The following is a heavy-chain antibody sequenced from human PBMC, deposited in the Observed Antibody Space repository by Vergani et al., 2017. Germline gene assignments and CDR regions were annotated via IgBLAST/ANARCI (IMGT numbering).Heavy chain of an antibody. CDR3: AREQWLPIDYFDY. Sequence: QVQLVQSGPERKSPGASVMVSCKASGYDFSSYGINWVRQAPGQGLEWMGWISAYNVNTNYAQKLQGRVTMTTDTSTSTAYMELRSLRSDDTAVYYCAREQWLPIDYFDYWGQGTLVTVSS. D-gene: IGHD6-19*01. CDR1: GYDFSSYG. V-gene: IGHV1-18*01. CDR2: ISAYNVNT. J-gene: IGHJ4*02.